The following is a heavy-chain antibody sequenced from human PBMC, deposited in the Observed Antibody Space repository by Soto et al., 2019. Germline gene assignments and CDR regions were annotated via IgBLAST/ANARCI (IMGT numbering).Heavy chain of an antibody. J-gene: IGHJ4*02. V-gene: IGHV4-31*03. Sequence: PSETLSLTCTVSGGSISSGGYYWSWIRQHPGKGLEWIGYIYYSGSTYYNPSLKSRVTISVDTSRNQFSLRLRSVSAADTAVYYCARANYFDYWGQGTLVTVSS. CDR2: IYYSGST. CDR1: GGSISSGGYY. CDR3: ARANYFDY.